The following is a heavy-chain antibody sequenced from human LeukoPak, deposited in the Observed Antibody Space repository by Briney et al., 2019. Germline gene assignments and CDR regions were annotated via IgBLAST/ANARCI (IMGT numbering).Heavy chain of an antibody. CDR2: IYYSGIT. Sequence: SETLSLTCTVSGGSISGYYWSWIRQPPGKGLEWIGYIYYSGITNYNPSLKTRVTISVDTSKNQFSLRLNSVTAADTAVYYCATWYHSSWRNAFDIWGQGTMVTVSS. CDR1: GGSISGYY. V-gene: IGHV4-59*08. CDR3: ATWYHSSWRNAFDI. J-gene: IGHJ3*02. D-gene: IGHD6-13*01.